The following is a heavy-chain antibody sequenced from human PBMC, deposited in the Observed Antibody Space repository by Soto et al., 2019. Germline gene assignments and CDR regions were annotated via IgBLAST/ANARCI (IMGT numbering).Heavy chain of an antibody. J-gene: IGHJ4*02. V-gene: IGHV3-48*01. CDR3: ARANYYGSPGDFDY. D-gene: IGHD3-10*01. CDR2: ISSSSSTI. Sequence: EVQLVESGGGLVQPGGSLRLSCAASGFTFSSYSMNWVRQAHGKGLEWVSYISSSSSTIYYADSVKGRFTISRDNAKNSLYLQMNSLRAEDTAVYYCARANYYGSPGDFDYWGQGTLVTVSS. CDR1: GFTFSSYS.